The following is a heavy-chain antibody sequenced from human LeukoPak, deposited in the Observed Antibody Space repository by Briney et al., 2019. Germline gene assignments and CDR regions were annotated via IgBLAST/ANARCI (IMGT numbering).Heavy chain of an antibody. CDR2: INPSGGST. CDR3: ARSAAMVKNWSKVFDY. D-gene: IGHD5-18*01. J-gene: IGHJ4*02. V-gene: IGHV1-46*01. Sequence: ASAKVSCKASGYTFTSYYMHWVRQAPGQGLEWMVIINPSGGSTSYAQKFQGRVTMTRDTSTSTVYMELSSLRSEYTAVYYCARSAAMVKNWSKVFDYWGQGTLVTVSS. CDR1: GYTFTSYY.